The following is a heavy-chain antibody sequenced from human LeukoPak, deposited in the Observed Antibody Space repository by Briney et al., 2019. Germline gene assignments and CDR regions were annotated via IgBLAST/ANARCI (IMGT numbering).Heavy chain of an antibody. CDR1: GYSISSGYY. CDR2: IYHSGSS. Sequence: SETLSLTCTVSGYSISSGYYWGWIRQPPGKGLEWIGNIYHSGSSYYNPSLKSRVTISVDTSKNQFSLKLSSVTAADTAVYYCARLGNDYGDYHTDYWGQGTLVTVSS. J-gene: IGHJ4*02. V-gene: IGHV4-38-2*02. D-gene: IGHD4-17*01. CDR3: ARLGNDYGDYHTDY.